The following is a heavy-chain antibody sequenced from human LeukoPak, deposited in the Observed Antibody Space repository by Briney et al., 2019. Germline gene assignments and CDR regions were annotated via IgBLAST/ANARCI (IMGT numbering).Heavy chain of an antibody. V-gene: IGHV3-21*01. CDR2: ISSSSSYI. Sequence: GGSLRLSCAASGFTFSSYSVNWVRQAPGKGLEWVSSISSSSSYIYYADSVKGRFTISRDNAKNSLYLQMNSLRAEDTAVYYCARGIAARPGGYWGQGTLVTVSS. CDR3: ARGIAARPGGY. CDR1: GFTFSSYS. D-gene: IGHD6-6*01. J-gene: IGHJ4*02.